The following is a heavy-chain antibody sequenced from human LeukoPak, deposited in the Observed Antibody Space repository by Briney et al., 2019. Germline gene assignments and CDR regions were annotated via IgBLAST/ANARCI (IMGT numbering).Heavy chain of an antibody. CDR2: ISGSGSTI. J-gene: IGHJ4*02. CDR3: ARGGWVTRTHFDY. V-gene: IGHV3-23*01. Sequence: PGGSLRLSCAASGFTFSSYAMSWVRQAPGKGLEWVSAISGSGSTIYYADSVKGRFTISRDNAKNSLYLQMNSLRAEDTAVYYCARGGWVTRTHFDYWGQGTLVTVSS. D-gene: IGHD2-21*02. CDR1: GFTFSSYA.